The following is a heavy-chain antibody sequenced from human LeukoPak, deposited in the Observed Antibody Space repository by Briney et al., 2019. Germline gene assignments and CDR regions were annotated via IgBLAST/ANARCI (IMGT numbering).Heavy chain of an antibody. CDR3: ARAPDPNFYDSSGFDY. V-gene: IGHV4-31*02. Sequence: LRLSCAASGFTFSSYAMSWVRQAPGKGLEWIGYIHYSGSTYYNPSLKSRLIISVDTSKNQFSLNLSSVTAADTAVYYCARAPDPNFYDSSGFDYWGQGTLITVSS. J-gene: IGHJ4*02. CDR2: IHYSGST. CDR1: GFTFSSYA. D-gene: IGHD3-22*01.